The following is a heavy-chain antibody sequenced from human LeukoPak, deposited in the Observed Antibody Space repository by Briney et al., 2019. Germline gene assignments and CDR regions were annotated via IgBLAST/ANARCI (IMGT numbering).Heavy chain of an antibody. D-gene: IGHD6-6*01. V-gene: IGHV3-30*03. CDR1: GFTFTKYG. J-gene: IGHJ4*02. Sequence: HPGGSLRLSCAASGFTFTKYGMHWVRQAPGKGLEWVAVISDDGNKKYFGDSVKGRFTISRDKSKNTVYLQVTSLRPEDTAVYYCARDQRWARGYWGQGTLVTVSS. CDR3: ARDQRWARGY. CDR2: ISDDGNKK.